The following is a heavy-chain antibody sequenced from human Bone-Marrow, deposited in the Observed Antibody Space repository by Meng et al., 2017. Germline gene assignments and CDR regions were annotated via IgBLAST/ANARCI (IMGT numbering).Heavy chain of an antibody. Sequence: GESLKISCAASGFTFSSYEMNWVRQAPGKGLEWVSYISSSGSTIYYADSVKGRFTISRDNAKNSLYLQMNSLRAEDTAVYYCAREGYGWTYSYCGMDVWGQGTTVTVSS. D-gene: IGHD5-18*01. J-gene: IGHJ6*02. CDR3: AREGYGWTYSYCGMDV. CDR1: GFTFSSYE. CDR2: ISSSGSTI. V-gene: IGHV3-48*03.